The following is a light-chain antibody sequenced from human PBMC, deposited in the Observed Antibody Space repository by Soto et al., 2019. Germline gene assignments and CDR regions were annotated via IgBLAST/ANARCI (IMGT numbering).Light chain of an antibody. J-gene: IGKJ1*01. CDR3: QQYGSSRT. CDR1: QSVSSNN. CDR2: GTS. Sequence: EIVLTQSPGTLSFSPGERATLSCRASQSVSSNNLAWYQQKPGQAPRLLIYGTSTRATGIPDRFSGSGSGTDFTLIISRLEPEDFAVYYCQQYGSSRTFGQGTKVDIK. V-gene: IGKV3-20*01.